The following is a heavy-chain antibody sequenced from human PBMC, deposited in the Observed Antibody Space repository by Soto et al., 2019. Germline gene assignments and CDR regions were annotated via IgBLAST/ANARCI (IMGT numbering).Heavy chain of an antibody. CDR3: AHQTISYTLDV. J-gene: IGHJ6*02. D-gene: IGHD1-1*01. V-gene: IGHV4-4*02. CDR1: GGSIRGHYW. CDR2: IYHGGAT. Sequence: QVQLQESGPGLVKPSGTLSLTCAVSGGSIRGHYWWSWVRQTPGKGLEWIGEIYHGGATYYNPSLKSRVTISTYESKNQLSLKLNSVTPADTAVYYCAHQTISYTLDVWGQGTTVTVSS.